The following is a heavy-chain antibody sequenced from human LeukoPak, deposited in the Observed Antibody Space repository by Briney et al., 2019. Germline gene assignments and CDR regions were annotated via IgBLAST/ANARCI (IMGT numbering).Heavy chain of an antibody. D-gene: IGHD3-16*02. CDR1: GGSISSSSHY. CDR3: ARFDRGGDYFDY. V-gene: IGHV4-39*01. Sequence: PSETLSLTCTVSGGSISSSSHYWGWIRLPPGKGLEWTASIFYSGSTYYNPSLKSRVTISVDTSKNQFSLKLTSVTAADTAVYYCARFDRGGDYFDYWGQGTLVTVSS. J-gene: IGHJ4*02. CDR2: IFYSGST.